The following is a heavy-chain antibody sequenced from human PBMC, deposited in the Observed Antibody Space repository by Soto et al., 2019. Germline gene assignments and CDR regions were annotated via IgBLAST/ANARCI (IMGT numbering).Heavy chain of an antibody. CDR2: IIPIFGTA. J-gene: IGHJ5*02. Sequence: SVKVCFKASGGPFSSYAISLVRQAPGQGLEWMGGIIPIFGTANYAQKFQGRVTITADESTSTAYMELSSLRSEDTAVYYCARDQYKSGTYYYDRSGYYPWGQGTMVTVSS. D-gene: IGHD3-22*01. CDR1: GGPFSSYA. CDR3: ARDQYKSGTYYYDRSGYYP. V-gene: IGHV1-69*13.